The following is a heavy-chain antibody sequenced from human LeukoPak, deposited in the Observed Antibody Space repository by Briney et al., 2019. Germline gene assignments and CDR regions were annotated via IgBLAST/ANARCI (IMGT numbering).Heavy chain of an antibody. J-gene: IGHJ4*02. V-gene: IGHV3-7*01. CDR2: INQAGSEK. D-gene: IGHD2-2*01. CDR1: GFTFSRFW. Sequence: GGSLRLSCAASGFTFSRFWMSWVRQAPGKGLEWVANINQAGSEKYYVDSVKGRSTISRDNAKNSLYLLMNSLRAEDTAVYYCASASPAADYWGQGTLVTVSS. CDR3: ASASPAADY.